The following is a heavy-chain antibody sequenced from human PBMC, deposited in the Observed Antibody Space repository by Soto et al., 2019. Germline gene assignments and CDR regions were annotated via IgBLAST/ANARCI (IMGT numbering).Heavy chain of an antibody. V-gene: IGHV3-23*01. CDR2: FSAGGSA. CDR1: GFSFSNYA. D-gene: IGHD4-17*01. J-gene: IGHJ4*02. CDR3: AKESMPEHYGDTLFDH. Sequence: EVQLLESGGGLVQPGGYLRLSCEASGFSFSNYALRWVRQAPGKGLEWVSTFSAGGSAYYADSVKGRFTIAKDFSKNTLHLQTNSLRAEDTAVYFCAKESMPEHYGDTLFDHWGQGTRVTVSS.